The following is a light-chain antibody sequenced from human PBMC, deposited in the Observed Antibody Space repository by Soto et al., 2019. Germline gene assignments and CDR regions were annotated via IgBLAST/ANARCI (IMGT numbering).Light chain of an antibody. CDR2: EVS. Sequence: QSALTQPASVSGSPGQSITISCTGTSSDVGGNKYVSWYQQHPGKAPQLMIYEVSNRPSGVSNRFSGSKSGNTASLTISGLQAEDEADYYCSSFTPTTGVFGGGTKLTVL. CDR1: SSDVGGNKY. CDR3: SSFTPTTGV. V-gene: IGLV2-14*01. J-gene: IGLJ3*02.